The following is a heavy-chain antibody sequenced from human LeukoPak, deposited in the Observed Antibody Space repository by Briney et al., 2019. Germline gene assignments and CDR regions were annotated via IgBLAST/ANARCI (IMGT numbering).Heavy chain of an antibody. V-gene: IGHV1-2*06. CDR1: GYTFTGYY. D-gene: IGHD3-10*01. CDR3: ASLWFGELFRMDV. Sequence: GASVKVSCKASGYTFTGYYMHWVRQAPGQGLEWMGRINPNSGGTNYAQKFQGRVTMTRDTSISTAYMELRRLRSDDTAVYYCASLWFGELFRMDVWGKGTTVTVSS. CDR2: INPNSGGT. J-gene: IGHJ6*04.